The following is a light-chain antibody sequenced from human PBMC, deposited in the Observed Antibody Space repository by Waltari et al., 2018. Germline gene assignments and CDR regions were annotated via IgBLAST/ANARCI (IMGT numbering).Light chain of an antibody. CDR1: QSLLHSNGYYY. J-gene: IGKJ1*01. CDR2: LGS. V-gene: IGKV2-28*01. Sequence: DIVLTQSPLSLPVTPGEPASISCRFSQSLLHSNGYYYLGCYLQKPGQSPQVLIYLGSNRASGVPDRFSGSGSGTDFTLKISRVEADDVGVYYCMQPLQTPWTFGQGTKVEIK. CDR3: MQPLQTPWT.